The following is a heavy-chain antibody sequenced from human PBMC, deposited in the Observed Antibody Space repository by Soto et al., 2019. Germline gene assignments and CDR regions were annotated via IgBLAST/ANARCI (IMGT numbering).Heavy chain of an antibody. J-gene: IGHJ3*02. CDR2: IVVGSGNT. Sequence: SVKVSCKASGLTFIDSAVQWVRQTRGHRLDWIGWIVVGSGNTNYAQEFQGRVSITRDMSTNTVYMELSSLRSEDSAVFYCARGTVASNAFDIWGQGTMVTVSS. V-gene: IGHV1-58*01. D-gene: IGHD1-1*01. CDR1: GLTFIDSA. CDR3: ARGTVASNAFDI.